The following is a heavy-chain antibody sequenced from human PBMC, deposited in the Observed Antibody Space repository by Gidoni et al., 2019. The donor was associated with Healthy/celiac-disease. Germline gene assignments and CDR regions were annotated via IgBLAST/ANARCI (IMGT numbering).Heavy chain of an antibody. CDR1: GGTFSSYT. D-gene: IGHD6-13*01. Sequence: QVQLVQSGAEVKKPGSSVKVSCKASGGTFSSYTISWVRQAPGQGLEWMGRIIPILGIANYAQKFQGRVTITADKSTSTAYMELSSLRSEDTAVYYCARDTWAAAGTFDYWGQGTLVTVSS. V-gene: IGHV1-69*02. CDR2: IIPILGIA. J-gene: IGHJ4*02. CDR3: ARDTWAAAGTFDY.